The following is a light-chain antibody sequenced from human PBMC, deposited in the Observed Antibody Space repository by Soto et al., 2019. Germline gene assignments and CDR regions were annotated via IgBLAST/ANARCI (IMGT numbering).Light chain of an antibody. J-gene: IGKJ1*01. Sequence: EIVLTQSPGTLYLSPGERATLSCRALQSVTTNYLAWYRQRTGQTPLLIVYLASSRPPGIPDRYSGSGSGTHFTLTIRRVEPEDFAVYYCQQYGSSQWTVGQGTKVEIK. V-gene: IGKV3-20*01. CDR2: LAS. CDR3: QQYGSSQWT. CDR1: QSVTTNY.